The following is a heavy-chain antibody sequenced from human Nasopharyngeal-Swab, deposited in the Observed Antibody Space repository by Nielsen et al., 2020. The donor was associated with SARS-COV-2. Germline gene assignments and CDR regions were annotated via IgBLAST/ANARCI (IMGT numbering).Heavy chain of an antibody. Sequence: GESLKISCVASGFTFSTYAMSWVRQAPGKGLEWVSAISGSGGYTFYADSVKGRFTISGDNSKNTLYLQMNSLRAEDTAVYYCAKERTIFGVVIPSYDYWGQGTLVTVSS. J-gene: IGHJ4*02. D-gene: IGHD3-3*01. CDR3: AKERTIFGVVIPSYDY. V-gene: IGHV3-23*01. CDR1: GFTFSTYA. CDR2: ISGSGGYT.